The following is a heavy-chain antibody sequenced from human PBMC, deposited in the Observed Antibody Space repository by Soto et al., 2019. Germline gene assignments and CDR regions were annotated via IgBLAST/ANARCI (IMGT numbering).Heavy chain of an antibody. Sequence: PSETLCLTCAVYGGSFGGYYWSWIRQPPGKGLEWIGEINHSGSTNYNPSLKSRVTISVDTSKNQFSLKLSSVTAADTAVYYCAREGLEDCSRTSCYAEGDYYCTDVWGKGTTVTVSS. J-gene: IGHJ6*03. CDR2: INHSGST. CDR3: AREGLEDCSRTSCYAEGDYYCTDV. D-gene: IGHD2-2*01. CDR1: GGSFGGYY. V-gene: IGHV4-34*01.